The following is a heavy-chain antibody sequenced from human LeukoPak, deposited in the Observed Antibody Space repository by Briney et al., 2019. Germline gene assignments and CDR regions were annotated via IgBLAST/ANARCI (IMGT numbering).Heavy chain of an antibody. D-gene: IGHD3-10*01. J-gene: IGHJ4*02. CDR2: INPNSGST. Sequence: ASVKVSCKASGYTFTSYGISWVRQTPGQGLEWMGWINPNSGSTNYAQKFQGRVTMTRDTSISIAYMELTRLRSDDTAVFYCARDGYYYGSGSFVDYWGQGTLVTVSS. CDR1: GYTFTSYG. CDR3: ARDGYYYGSGSFVDY. V-gene: IGHV1-2*02.